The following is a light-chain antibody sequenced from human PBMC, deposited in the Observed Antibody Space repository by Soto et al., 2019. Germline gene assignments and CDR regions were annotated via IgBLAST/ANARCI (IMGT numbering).Light chain of an antibody. V-gene: IGKV3-20*01. CDR2: GAS. CDR1: QTVSSY. J-gene: IGKJ5*01. CDR3: QQYGTSPIT. Sequence: ENVLTQSPGTLSLSPGERATLSCRASQTVSSYLTWYQQRPGQAPRLLIYGASKRATGIPEGFSGSGSGTDFTLTVSRLEPEDFALYYCQQYGTSPITFGQGTRLEIK.